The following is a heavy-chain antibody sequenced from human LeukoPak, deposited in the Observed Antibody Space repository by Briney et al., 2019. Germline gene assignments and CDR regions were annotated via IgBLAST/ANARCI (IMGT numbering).Heavy chain of an antibody. CDR2: INHSGST. D-gene: IGHD5-18*01. CDR3: ARRRYSYGSGYYYYMDV. V-gene: IGHV4-34*01. J-gene: IGHJ6*03. CDR1: GGSFSGYY. Sequence: SETLSLTCAVYGGSFSGYYWSWIRQPPGKGLEWIGEINHSGSTNYNPSLKSRVTISVDTSKNQFSLKLSSVTAADTAVYYCARRRYSYGSGYYYYMDVWGKGTTVTVSS.